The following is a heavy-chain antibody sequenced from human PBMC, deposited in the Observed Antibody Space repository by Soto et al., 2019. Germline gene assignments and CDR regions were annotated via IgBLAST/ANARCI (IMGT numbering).Heavy chain of an antibody. D-gene: IGHD3-10*01. CDR1: GFTFSSYV. CDR2: ISGSGGST. J-gene: IGHJ4*02. Sequence: GGSLRLSCAASGFTFSSYVMSWVRQAPGKGLEWVSAISGSGGSTYYADSVKGRFTISRDNSKNTLYLQMNSLRAEDTAVYYCAKDARSPYYYGSGSYPGESYFDYWGQGTLVTVSS. V-gene: IGHV3-23*01. CDR3: AKDARSPYYYGSGSYPGESYFDY.